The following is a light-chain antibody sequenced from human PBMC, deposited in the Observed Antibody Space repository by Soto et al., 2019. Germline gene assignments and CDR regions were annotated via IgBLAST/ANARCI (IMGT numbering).Light chain of an antibody. CDR3: QHADSLPRT. J-gene: IGKJ4*01. CDR2: FAF. Sequence: DIQMTQSPSSVSASVGDRVTITCRSIQDINSRLAWYQQQPGKAPKLLIYFAFNLESGVPSRFIGSGAGTDFTLTITRLQPEDFATYYCQHADSLPRTFGGGTKVEIQ. V-gene: IGKV1-12*01. CDR1: QDINSR.